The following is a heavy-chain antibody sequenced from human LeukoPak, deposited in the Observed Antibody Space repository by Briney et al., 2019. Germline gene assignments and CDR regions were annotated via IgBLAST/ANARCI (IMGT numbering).Heavy chain of an antibody. J-gene: IGHJ6*03. Sequence: GASVKVSCKASGYTFTSYDINWVRQATGQGLEWMGWMNPNSGNTGYAQKFQGRVTITRNTSISTDYMDLSSLRSDDTAVYYCARRAVAYYYYYYMDVWGKGTTVTVSS. CDR2: MNPNSGNT. CDR3: ARRAVAYYYYYYMDV. V-gene: IGHV1-8*03. CDR1: GYTFTSYD. D-gene: IGHD6-19*01.